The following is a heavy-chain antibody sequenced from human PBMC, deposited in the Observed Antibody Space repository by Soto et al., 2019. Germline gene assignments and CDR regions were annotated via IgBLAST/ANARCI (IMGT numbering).Heavy chain of an antibody. D-gene: IGHD2-15*01. J-gene: IGHJ3*02. CDR3: ARDEPRGNCSGGSCYGAFDI. CDR1: GGTFSSYT. Sequence: SVKVSCKASGGTFSSYTISWVRQAPGQGLEWMGRIIPILGIANYAQKFQGRVTITADKSTSTAYMELSSLRSEDTAVYYCARDEPRGNCSGGSCYGAFDIWGQGTMVTVSS. V-gene: IGHV1-69*04. CDR2: IIPILGIA.